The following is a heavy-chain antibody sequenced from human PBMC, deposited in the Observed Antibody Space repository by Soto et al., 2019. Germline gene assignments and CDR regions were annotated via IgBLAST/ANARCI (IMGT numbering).Heavy chain of an antibody. Sequence: PGGSLRLSCAASGFTFSRHWMHWVRQAPGKGLVWVSRINSDGSSTSYADSVKGRFTISRDNAKNTLYLQMNSLRAEDTAVYYCARGNFGEFHYYYGMDVWGQGTTVTVSS. D-gene: IGHD3-10*01. CDR2: INSDGSST. CDR1: GFTFSRHW. J-gene: IGHJ6*02. CDR3: ARGNFGEFHYYYGMDV. V-gene: IGHV3-74*01.